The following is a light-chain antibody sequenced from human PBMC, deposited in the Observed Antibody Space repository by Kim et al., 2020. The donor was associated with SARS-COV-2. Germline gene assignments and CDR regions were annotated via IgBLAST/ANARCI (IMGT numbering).Light chain of an antibody. J-gene: IGLJ1*01. CDR3: NSRDSSANHLV. V-gene: IGLV3-19*01. Sequence: SSELTQDPAVSVALGQTVRITCQGDSLRDFYASWYQQKPGQAPLLVIYGKNNRPSGIPDRFSGSSSGNTASLTIAGAQAEDEADYYCNSRDSSANHLVFGTGTKVTVL. CDR1: SLRDFY. CDR2: GKN.